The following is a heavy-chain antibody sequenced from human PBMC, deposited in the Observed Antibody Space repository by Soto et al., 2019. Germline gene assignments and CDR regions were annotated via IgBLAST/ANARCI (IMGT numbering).Heavy chain of an antibody. J-gene: IGHJ5*01. V-gene: IGHV1-2*02. CDR1: GCTFTGYY. CDR3: ARDRAAAGMSPNCIDS. Sequence: GASVKVSCKASGCTFTGYYMHWVRQAPGQGFEWMGWINPNSGGTNYAQKFQGKVTMTRDTSISTAYMELSRLRSDDTAVYYCARDRAAAGMSPNCIDSWGTGTLVTVSS. CDR2: INPNSGGT. D-gene: IGHD6-13*01.